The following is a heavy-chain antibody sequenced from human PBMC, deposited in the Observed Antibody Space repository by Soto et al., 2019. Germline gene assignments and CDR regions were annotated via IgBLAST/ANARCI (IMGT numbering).Heavy chain of an antibody. CDR2: ISAYNGNT. D-gene: IGHD3-3*01. Sequence: QVQLVQSGAEVKKPGASVKVSCKASGYTFTSYGISWVRQAPGQGLEWMGWISAYNGNTNYAQKLQGRVTMTTDTSTSTAYMERRSLRSDDTAVYYCARVQAITIFGVVIAGHGMDVWGQGTTVTVSS. CDR1: GYTFTSYG. V-gene: IGHV1-18*01. J-gene: IGHJ6*02. CDR3: ARVQAITIFGVVIAGHGMDV.